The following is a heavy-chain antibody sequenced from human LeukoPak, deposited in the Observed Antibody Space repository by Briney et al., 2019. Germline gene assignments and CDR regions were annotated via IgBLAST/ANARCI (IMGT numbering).Heavy chain of an antibody. D-gene: IGHD1-26*01. CDR2: IKPDGSEK. Sequence: GGSLRLSCAASGLIFSKYWMTWVRQAPGKGLEWVASIKPDGSEKYYLDSVKGRFTISRDNAKNSLYLQMNSLRAEDTAVYYCARAYSGTYYGVNYFDYWGQGTLVAVSS. CDR1: GLIFSKYW. J-gene: IGHJ4*02. V-gene: IGHV3-7*01. CDR3: ARAYSGTYYGVNYFDY.